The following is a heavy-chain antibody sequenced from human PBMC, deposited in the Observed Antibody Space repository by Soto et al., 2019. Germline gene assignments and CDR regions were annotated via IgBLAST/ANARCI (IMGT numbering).Heavy chain of an antibody. CDR3: ARESRPYGMDV. D-gene: IGHD6-6*01. CDR1: GLTFSDYY. Sequence: GGSLRLSCAASGLTFSDYYMSWIRQAPGKGLEWVSYISSNSRDTNYADSVKGRFTISRDNVKNSLYLQMNSLRAEDTAVYYCARESRPYGMDVWGQGTTVTVSS. CDR2: ISSNSRDT. V-gene: IGHV3-11*05. J-gene: IGHJ6*02.